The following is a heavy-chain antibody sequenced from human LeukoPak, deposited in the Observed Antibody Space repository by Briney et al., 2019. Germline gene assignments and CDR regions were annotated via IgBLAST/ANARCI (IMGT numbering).Heavy chain of an antibody. CDR2: ISGSAHKI. V-gene: IGHV3-23*01. D-gene: IGHD5-18*01. CDR3: AGRPTGYSSGYIH. CDR1: GFTFGVYS. J-gene: IGHJ4*02. Sequence: PGGSLRLSCTASGFTFGVYSMSWVRQAPEKGLDWVSVISGSAHKIRYADSVKGRFTISRDNSENIVYLQMNNLRVEDTAVYYCAGRPTGYSSGYIHWGQGTLVTVSS.